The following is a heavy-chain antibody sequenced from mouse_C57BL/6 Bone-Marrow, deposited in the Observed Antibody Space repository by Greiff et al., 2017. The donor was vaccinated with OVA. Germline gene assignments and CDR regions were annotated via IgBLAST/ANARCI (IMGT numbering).Heavy chain of an antibody. J-gene: IGHJ3*01. Sequence: VQLQESGAELARPGASVKLSCKASGYTFTSYGISWVKQRTGPGLEWIGEIYPRSGNPYYNEKFKGKATLTADKSSSTAYMELRSLTSEDSAVYFCARGGLRRRFAYWGQGTLVTVSA. CDR1: GYTFTSYG. CDR3: ARGGLRRRFAY. V-gene: IGHV1-81*01. D-gene: IGHD2-4*01. CDR2: IYPRSGNP.